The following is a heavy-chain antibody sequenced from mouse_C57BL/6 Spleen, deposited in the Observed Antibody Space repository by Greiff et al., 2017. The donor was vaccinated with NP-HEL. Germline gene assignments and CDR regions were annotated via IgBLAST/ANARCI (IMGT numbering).Heavy chain of an antibody. V-gene: IGHV1-42*01. Sequence: VHVKQSGPELVKPGASVKISCKASGYSFTGYYMNWVKQSPEKSLEWIGEINPSTGGTTYNQKFKAKATLTVDKSSSTAYMQLKSLTSEDSAVYYCARWDYYSRGAMDYWGQGTSVTVSS. J-gene: IGHJ4*01. D-gene: IGHD1-1*01. CDR1: GYSFTGYY. CDR2: INPSTGGT. CDR3: ARWDYYSRGAMDY.